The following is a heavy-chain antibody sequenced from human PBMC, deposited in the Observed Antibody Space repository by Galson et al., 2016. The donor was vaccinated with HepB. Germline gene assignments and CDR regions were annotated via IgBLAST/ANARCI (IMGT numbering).Heavy chain of an antibody. CDR1: GFTFSSYG. J-gene: IGHJ6*02. CDR3: AREINWNSYGMDV. D-gene: IGHD1-1*01. CDR2: IWYDGSNK. Sequence: SLRLSCAASGFTFSSYGMHWVRQAPGKGLEWVAVIWYDGSNKYYADSVKGRFTISRDNSKNTLYLQMNSLRVEDTVVYCRAREINWNSYGMDVWGQGTTVTVS. V-gene: IGHV3-33*01.